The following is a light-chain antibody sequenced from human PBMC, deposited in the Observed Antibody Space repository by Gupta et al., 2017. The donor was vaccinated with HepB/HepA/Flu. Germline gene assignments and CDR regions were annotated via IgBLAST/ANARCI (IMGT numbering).Light chain of an antibody. CDR3: SSYTSSSVV. V-gene: IGLV2-14*01. CDR1: SSDVGGYNY. Sequence: QSALTQPASVSGSPGLSLTISCTGTSSDVGGYNYVSWYQQHPGKAPKLMIYDVSNRPSGVSNRFSGSKSGNTASLTISGLQAEDEADYYCSSYTSSSVVFGGGTKLTVL. CDR2: DVS. J-gene: IGLJ2*01.